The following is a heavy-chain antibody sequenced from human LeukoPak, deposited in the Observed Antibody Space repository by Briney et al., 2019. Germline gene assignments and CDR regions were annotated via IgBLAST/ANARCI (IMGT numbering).Heavy chain of an antibody. CDR2: IIPIFGTA. D-gene: IGHD1-1*01. J-gene: IGHJ6*03. CDR3: ASRVEGAVRSGHYYYYMDV. Sequence: GSSVKVSFKASGGTFSSYAISWVRQAPGQGLEWMGGIIPIFGTANYAQKFQGRVTITTDESTSTAYMELSSLRSEDTAVYYCASRVEGAVRSGHYYYYMDVWGKGTTVTVSS. CDR1: GGTFSSYA. V-gene: IGHV1-69*05.